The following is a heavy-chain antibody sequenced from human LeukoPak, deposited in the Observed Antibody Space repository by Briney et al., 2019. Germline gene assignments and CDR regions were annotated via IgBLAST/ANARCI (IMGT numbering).Heavy chain of an antibody. Sequence: GGSLRLSCVGSGFTFSSYWVHWVRQAPGKGLVWVSRINSDGSSTNYADSVKGRFTISRDNNKNSLFLQMNILRGEDMAVYYCARGSEGFGGSRNAFDIWGQGTMVTVSS. V-gene: IGHV3-74*01. CDR1: GFTFSSYW. CDR3: ARGSEGFGGSRNAFDI. CDR2: INSDGSST. J-gene: IGHJ3*02. D-gene: IGHD3-16*01.